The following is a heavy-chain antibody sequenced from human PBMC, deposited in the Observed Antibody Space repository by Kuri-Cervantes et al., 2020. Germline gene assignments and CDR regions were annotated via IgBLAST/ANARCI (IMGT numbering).Heavy chain of an antibody. D-gene: IGHD3-16*01. J-gene: IGHJ3*01. CDR1: GFTFSGSG. Sequence: GESLKISCAASGFTFSGSGMHWVRQASGKGLEWVGRIRSKTHSYATAYAASVRGRFTISRDDSKNTAYLQMNSLKTEDTAVYFCVRGMGEVWGQGTLVTVSS. CDR3: VRGMGEV. CDR2: IRSKTHSYAT. V-gene: IGHV3-73*01.